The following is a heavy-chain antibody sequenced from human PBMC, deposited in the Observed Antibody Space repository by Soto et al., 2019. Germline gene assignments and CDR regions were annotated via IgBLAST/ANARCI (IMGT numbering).Heavy chain of an antibody. V-gene: IGHV3-48*01. CDR3: AREVTMFGVIGGYMDV. Sequence: EVQLVESGGGLVQPGGSLRLSCAASGFTFSSYSMNWVRQAPGKGLEWISYISTSGPTIYSTDSVTGRFTISRDNAKNSLYLQMNSLKAEDTAVYYCAREVTMFGVIGGYMDVWCKGTTVTVSS. D-gene: IGHD3-3*01. CDR2: ISTSGPTI. CDR1: GFTFSSYS. J-gene: IGHJ6*03.